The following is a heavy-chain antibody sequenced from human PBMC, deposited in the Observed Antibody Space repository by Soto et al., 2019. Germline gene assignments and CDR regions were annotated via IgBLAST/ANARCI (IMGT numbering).Heavy chain of an antibody. Sequence: GGSLRLSCAASGFTFSSYAMHWVRQAPGKGLEWVAVISYDGSNKYYADSVKGRFTISRDNSKNTLYLQMNSLRAEDTAVYYCARDTYSYGHGNFDYWGQGTLVTVSS. J-gene: IGHJ4*02. V-gene: IGHV3-30-3*01. D-gene: IGHD5-18*01. CDR2: ISYDGSNK. CDR1: GFTFSSYA. CDR3: ARDTYSYGHGNFDY.